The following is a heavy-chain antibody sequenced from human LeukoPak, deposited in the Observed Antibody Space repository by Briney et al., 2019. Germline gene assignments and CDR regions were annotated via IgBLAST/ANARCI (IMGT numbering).Heavy chain of an antibody. Sequence: HGESLKISCKGSGYCFTRYWIGWVRQMPGNGLEWMGIIYPADSDTRYSPSFQGQVTISADKSISTAYLQWSSLKASDTAMYYCARGVVVPAAKSRRYNWFDPWGQGTLVTVSS. V-gene: IGHV5-51*01. J-gene: IGHJ5*02. CDR3: ARGVVVPAAKSRRYNWFDP. CDR2: IYPADSDT. CDR1: GYCFTRYW. D-gene: IGHD2-2*01.